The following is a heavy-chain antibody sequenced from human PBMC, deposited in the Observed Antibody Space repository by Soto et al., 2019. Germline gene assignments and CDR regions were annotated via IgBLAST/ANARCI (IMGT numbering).Heavy chain of an antibody. CDR3: ARVPISGNYDILTGEIDN. J-gene: IGHJ4*02. CDR2: ISPYNGNT. CDR1: GDTFSGHY. Sequence: QVLLVQSGAEVKKPGASVKVSCKASGDTFSGHYLHWVRQAPRQGLEWMGWISPYNGNTHYAQKFQGRVSMTTATSTNTAYMELRSLRFDDTAIYDCARVPISGNYDILTGEIDNWGQGTRITVSS. D-gene: IGHD3-9*01. V-gene: IGHV1-2*02.